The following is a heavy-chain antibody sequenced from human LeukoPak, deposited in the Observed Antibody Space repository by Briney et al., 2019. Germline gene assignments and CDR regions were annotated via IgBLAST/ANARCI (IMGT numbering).Heavy chain of an antibody. Sequence: SQTLSLTCTVSGGSISSGDYYWSWIRQPPGKGLEWIGNIYYSGSTYYNPSLKSRVTISVDTSKNQFSLKLSPVTAADRAVYYWAWDGVFWRIDAFYIWGEPTMVTVPS. CDR3: AWDGVFWRIDAFYI. V-gene: IGHV4-30-4*08. D-gene: IGHD3-3*01. J-gene: IGHJ3*02. CDR1: GGSISSGDYY. CDR2: IYYSGST.